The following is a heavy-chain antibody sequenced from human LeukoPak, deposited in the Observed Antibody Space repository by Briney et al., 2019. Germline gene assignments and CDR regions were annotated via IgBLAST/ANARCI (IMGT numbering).Heavy chain of an antibody. CDR2: IIPIFGTA. V-gene: IGHV1-69*13. J-gene: IGHJ6*03. CDR3: AKVIGGHPSYYYYMDV. CDR1: GGTFSSYA. Sequence: SVKVSCKASGGTFSSYAISWVRQAPGQGLEWMGGIIPIFGTANYAQKFQGRVTITADESTSTAYMELSSLRSEDTAVYYCAKVIGGHPSYYYYMDVWGKGTTVTVSS. D-gene: IGHD3-22*01.